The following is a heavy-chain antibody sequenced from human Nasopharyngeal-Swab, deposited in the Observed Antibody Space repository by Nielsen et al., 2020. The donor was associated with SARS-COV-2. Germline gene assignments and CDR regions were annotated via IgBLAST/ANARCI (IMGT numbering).Heavy chain of an antibody. CDR1: GGSISGYY. V-gene: IGHV4-34*01. Sequence: SETLSLTCAVYGGSISGYYWSWIRQPPGKGLEWIGEINHSGSTNYNPSLKSRVTISVDTSKNQFSLKLSPVTAADTAVYYCARAFYSGYCSSTSCYTGQSYFQHWGQGTLVTVSS. CDR2: INHSGST. CDR3: ARAFYSGYCSSTSCYTGQSYFQH. D-gene: IGHD2-2*02. J-gene: IGHJ1*01.